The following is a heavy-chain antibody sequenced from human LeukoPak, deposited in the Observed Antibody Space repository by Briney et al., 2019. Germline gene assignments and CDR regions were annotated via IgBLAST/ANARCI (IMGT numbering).Heavy chain of an antibody. J-gene: IGHJ3*02. CDR2: ISYDGSNK. V-gene: IGHV3-30-3*01. Sequence: GGSLRLSCAASGFTFSSYAMHWVRQAPGKGLEWVAVISYDGSNKYYADSVKGRFTISRDNSKNTLYLQMNSLRAEDTAVYYCARDPKGGYTYGWGAFDIWGQGTMVTVSS. D-gene: IGHD5-18*01. CDR3: ARDPKGGYTYGWGAFDI. CDR1: GFTFSSYA.